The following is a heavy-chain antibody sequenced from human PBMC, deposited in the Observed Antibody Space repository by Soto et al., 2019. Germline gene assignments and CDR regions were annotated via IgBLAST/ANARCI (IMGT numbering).Heavy chain of an antibody. J-gene: IGHJ4*01. Sequence: QLQLQESGPGLVKPSETLSLACTVSGGSISSNPFYWGWIRQPPGKGLEWLGNMYHSXXXYYNPXXXXXXXXXXXXXXXXXXXXXSSVTAADTAVYYCARRLVGDYVGRWGQGTLXXVSS. CDR2: MYHSXXX. CDR3: ARRLVGDYVGR. D-gene: IGHD4-17*01. V-gene: IGHV4-39*01. CDR1: GGSISSNPFY.